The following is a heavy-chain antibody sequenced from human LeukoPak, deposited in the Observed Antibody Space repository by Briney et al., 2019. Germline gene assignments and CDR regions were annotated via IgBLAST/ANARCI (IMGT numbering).Heavy chain of an antibody. CDR3: ARADYGDYGGFDY. CDR1: GYRFTSDW. D-gene: IGHD4-17*01. Sequence: GESLKISCKGSGYRFTSDWIGWVRQMPGKGLEWMGIIYPGDSDTRYSPSFQGQVTISADKSISTAYLHWSSLKASDTAMYYCARADYGDYGGFDYWGQGTLVTVSS. CDR2: IYPGDSDT. V-gene: IGHV5-51*01. J-gene: IGHJ4*02.